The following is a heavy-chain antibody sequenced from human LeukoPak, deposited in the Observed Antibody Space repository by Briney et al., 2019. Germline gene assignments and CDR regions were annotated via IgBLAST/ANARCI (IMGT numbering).Heavy chain of an antibody. V-gene: IGHV3-30*03. D-gene: IGHD5-24*01. CDR2: ISYDGSNK. CDR1: GFTFSSYG. J-gene: IGHJ4*02. Sequence: GRSLRLSCAASGFTFSSYGMHWVRQAPGKGLEWVAVISYDGSNKYYADSVKGRFTISRDNSKNTLYLQMNSLRAEDTAVYYCARGRDDLSFYFDYWGQGTLVTVSS. CDR3: ARGRDDLSFYFDY.